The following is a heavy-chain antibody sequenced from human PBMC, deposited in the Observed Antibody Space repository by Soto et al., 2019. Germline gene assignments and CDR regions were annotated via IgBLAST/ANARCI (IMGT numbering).Heavy chain of an antibody. CDR2: IIPIFGTA. J-gene: IGHJ4*02. V-gene: IGHV1-69*13. CDR3: ARGLYDILTGYYFDY. Sequence: SVKVSCKASGGTVSSYAISWLRQAPGQGLEWMGGIIPIFGTANYAQKFQGRVTITADESTSTAYMELSSLRSEDTAVYYCARGLYDILTGYYFDYWGQGTLVTVSS. D-gene: IGHD3-9*01. CDR1: GGTVSSYA.